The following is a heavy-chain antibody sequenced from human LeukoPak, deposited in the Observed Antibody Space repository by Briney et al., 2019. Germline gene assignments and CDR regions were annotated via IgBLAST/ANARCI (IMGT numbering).Heavy chain of an antibody. CDR1: GYIFTDNY. V-gene: IGHV1-2*02. Sequence: GASVKVSCKASGYIFTDNYMHWVRQTPGQGLEWIAWINPKTGDTAYAQRFQGRITVTSDTSINTAYMDLSSLTSDDTAVFYCARDLTANIDSSYWGRGTVVTVSS. CDR2: INPKTGDT. J-gene: IGHJ4*02. CDR3: ARDLTANIDSSY. D-gene: IGHD4-11*01.